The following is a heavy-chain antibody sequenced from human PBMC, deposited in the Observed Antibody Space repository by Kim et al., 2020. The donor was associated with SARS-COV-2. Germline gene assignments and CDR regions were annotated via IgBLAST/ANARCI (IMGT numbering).Heavy chain of an antibody. Sequence: GGSLRLSCAASGFSFSGYSMNWVRQAPGKGLEWLSYIGGDSSAIYYADSVRGRFTISRDNAQNSLYLQMNSLTAEDTAVYYCARDKDWAFDYWGQGTLVTVSS. J-gene: IGHJ4*02. D-gene: IGHD3-9*01. V-gene: IGHV3-48*01. CDR2: IGGDSSAI. CDR3: ARDKDWAFDY. CDR1: GFSFSGYS.